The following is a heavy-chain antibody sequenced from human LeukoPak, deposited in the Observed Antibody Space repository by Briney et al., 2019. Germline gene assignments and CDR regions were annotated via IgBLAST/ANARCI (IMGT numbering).Heavy chain of an antibody. CDR2: VHPSEGT. D-gene: IGHD3-22*01. CDR3: ATYYDRSGYILDY. V-gene: IGHV4-4*02. Sequence: SGTLSLTGAVSGASVSHSNWWTWVRRSPGKGLEWIGEVHPSEGTNYNPSLKSRVTISLDKSKNQFSLELNSVTAADTAIYYCATYYDRSGYILDYWGQGTLVTVSS. J-gene: IGHJ4*02. CDR1: GASVSHSNW.